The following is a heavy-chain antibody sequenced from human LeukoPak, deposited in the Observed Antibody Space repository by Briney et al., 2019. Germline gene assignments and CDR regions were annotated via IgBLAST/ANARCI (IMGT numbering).Heavy chain of an antibody. V-gene: IGHV4-4*07. CDR2: IQPSGST. CDR3: ARVGGDIVVVPAAPEGYYYYMDV. D-gene: IGHD2-2*01. CDR1: GGSMSHYY. Sequence: SETLSLTCIVSGGSMSHYYWSWIRQPAGKGLEWIGRIQPSGSTNDNPSLKSRLTMSLDTSKNQFSLRLGSVTAADTAVYYCARVGGDIVVVPAAPEGYYYYMDVWGKGTTVTVSS. J-gene: IGHJ6*03.